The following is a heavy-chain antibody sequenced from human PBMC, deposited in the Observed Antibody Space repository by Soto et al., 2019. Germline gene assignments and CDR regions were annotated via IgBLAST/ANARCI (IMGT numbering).Heavy chain of an antibody. D-gene: IGHD6-19*01. J-gene: IGHJ4*02. CDR2: IKSNTDGGTT. Sequence: EVQLVESGGGFVEPWGSLRLSCAASGFTFINAWMNWVRQAPGKGLEWVGRIKSNTDGGTTDYAAPVKGRFTISSVHSKSTPYRQVNRLITEDTAVYYSTTDLAKSSGGYSWGQGTLLTFSS. V-gene: IGHV3-15*07. CDR1: GFTFINAW. CDR3: TTDLAKSSGGYS.